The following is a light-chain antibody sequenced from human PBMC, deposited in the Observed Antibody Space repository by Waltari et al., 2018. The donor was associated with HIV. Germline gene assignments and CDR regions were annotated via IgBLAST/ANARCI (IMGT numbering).Light chain of an antibody. V-gene: IGKV1-9*01. CDR3: QQFKTYPVT. Sequence: IQLTQSPSFLSASVGDRVRITCRATQGVGSYLAWYQKKPGKAPNLLIYAVPVLQSGVPSRFSGSGSGTEFTLTISGLQVEDLATYYCQQFKTYPVTFGGGTKVDSK. CDR1: QGVGSY. CDR2: AVP. J-gene: IGKJ4*01.